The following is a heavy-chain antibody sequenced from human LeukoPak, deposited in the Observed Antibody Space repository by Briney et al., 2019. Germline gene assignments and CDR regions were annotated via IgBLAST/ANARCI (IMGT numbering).Heavy chain of an antibody. D-gene: IGHD3-22*01. Sequence: SVKVSCKASGGTFSSYAISWVRQAPGQGLEWMGRIIPIFGTANYARKFQGRVTITTDESTSTAYMELSSLRSEDTAVYYCASTYHDSSGYITLSAFDYWGQGTLVTVSS. CDR2: IIPIFGTA. CDR1: GGTFSSYA. J-gene: IGHJ4*02. CDR3: ASTYHDSSGYITLSAFDY. V-gene: IGHV1-69*05.